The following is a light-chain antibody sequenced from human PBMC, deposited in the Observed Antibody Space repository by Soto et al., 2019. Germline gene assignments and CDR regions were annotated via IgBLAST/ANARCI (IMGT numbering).Light chain of an antibody. CDR1: ISNVGSYNL. CDR2: EVN. CDR3: YSKEGCRV. V-gene: IGLV2-23*02. J-gene: IGLJ3*02. Sequence: QSALTQPASVSGSPGQSITISCTGTISNVGSYNLVSWYQQHPGKAPKLIIYEVNKRPSGVSNRFSGSKSGNTASLTISGLQTEDEADYYCYSKEGCRVFGGGTKLTVL.